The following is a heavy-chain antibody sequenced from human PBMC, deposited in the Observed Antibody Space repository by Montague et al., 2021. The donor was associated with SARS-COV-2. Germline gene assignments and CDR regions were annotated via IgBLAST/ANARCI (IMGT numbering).Heavy chain of an antibody. CDR3: ARHDNILTTYYYYYGMDV. V-gene: IGHV4-39*01. CDR1: GGSISSSSYY. Sequence: SETLSLTCTVSGGSISSSSYYWGWIRQPPGKGLEWIGSIYYSGSTYYNLSLKSRFTISVDTSKNQFSLKLSSVTAADTAVYYCARHDNILTTYYYYYGMDVWGQGTTVTVSS. CDR2: IYYSGST. D-gene: IGHD3-9*01. J-gene: IGHJ6*02.